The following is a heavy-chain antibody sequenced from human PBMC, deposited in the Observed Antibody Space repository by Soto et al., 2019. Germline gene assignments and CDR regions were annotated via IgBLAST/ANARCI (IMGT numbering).Heavy chain of an antibody. Sequence: QVQLVESGGGVVQPGRSLRLSCAASGFTFSSYGMHWVRQAPGKGLEWVAVISSDGSNKYYAGSVKGRFTISRDNSKNTLFLQMNSLRPEDTAVYYCVGGYYVGDYWGQGTLVTVSS. V-gene: IGHV3-30*03. CDR2: ISSDGSNK. CDR3: VGGYYVGDY. D-gene: IGHD3-22*01. J-gene: IGHJ4*02. CDR1: GFTFSSYG.